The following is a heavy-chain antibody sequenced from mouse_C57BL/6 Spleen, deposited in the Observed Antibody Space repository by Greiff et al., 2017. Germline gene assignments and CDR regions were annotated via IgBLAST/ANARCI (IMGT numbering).Heavy chain of an antibody. D-gene: IGHD1-1*01. CDR1: GFSLTSYG. J-gene: IGHJ1*03. Sequence: QVQLQQSGPGLVQPSQSLSITCTVSGFSLTSYGVHWVRQYPGKGLEWLGVIWSGGSTDYNAAFISRLSISKDNSKSQVFFKMNSLQADDTAIYYCARNAIYYYGSSYGYFDVWGTGTTVTVSS. CDR3: ARNAIYYYGSSYGYFDV. V-gene: IGHV2-2*01. CDR2: IWSGGST.